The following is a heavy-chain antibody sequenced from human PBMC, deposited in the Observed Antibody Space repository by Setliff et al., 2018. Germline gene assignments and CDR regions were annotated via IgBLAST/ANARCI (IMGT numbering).Heavy chain of an antibody. CDR3: SRLVRYCTRTSCQRASGDDY. J-gene: IGHJ4*02. D-gene: IGHD2-2*01. V-gene: IGHV1-18*01. CDR2: ISTYTGNT. Sequence: ASVKVSCKASGYTFTSSGITWVRQAPGQGLEWMGWISTYTGNTNYAQKFQGRLTMTTDTSTTTAYMELRSLRSDDTAVYYCSRLVRYCTRTSCQRASGDDYWGQGTLVTVSS. CDR1: GYTFTSSG.